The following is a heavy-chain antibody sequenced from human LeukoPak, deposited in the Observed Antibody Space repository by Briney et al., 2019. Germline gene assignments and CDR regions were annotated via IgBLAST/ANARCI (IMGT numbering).Heavy chain of an antibody. Sequence: SETLSLTCAVYGGSFSGYYWSWIHQPPGKGLEWIGEINHSGSTNYNPSLKSRVTISVDTSKNQFSLKLSSVTAADTAVYCCARIKSQLFDYWGQGTLVTVSS. CDR2: INHSGST. J-gene: IGHJ4*02. CDR1: GGSFSGYY. V-gene: IGHV4-34*01. D-gene: IGHD3-10*01. CDR3: ARIKSQLFDY.